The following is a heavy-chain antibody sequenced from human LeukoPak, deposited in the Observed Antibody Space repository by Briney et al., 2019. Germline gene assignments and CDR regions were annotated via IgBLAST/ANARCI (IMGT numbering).Heavy chain of an antibody. J-gene: IGHJ2*01. V-gene: IGHV4-34*01. D-gene: IGHD4-17*01. CDR2: INHSGST. CDR3: ARGLRGFDL. CDR1: GGSFSGYY. Sequence: KPSETLSLTCAVYGGSFSGYYWSWIRQPPGKGLEWIGEINHSGSTNYNPSLKSRVTISVDTSKSQFSLKLSSVTAADTAVYYCARGLRGFDLWGRGTLVTVSS.